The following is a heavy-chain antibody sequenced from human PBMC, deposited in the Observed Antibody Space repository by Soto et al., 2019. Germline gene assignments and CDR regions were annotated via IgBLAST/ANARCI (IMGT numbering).Heavy chain of an antibody. Sequence: PGGSLRLSCAASGITYSTSAMSWVRQAPGKGLEWVSYISSSSSYIYYADSVKGRFTISRDNAKNSLYLQMNSLRAEDTAVYYCARGDSSSWPFDAFDIWGQGTMVTVSS. D-gene: IGHD6-13*01. CDR2: ISSSSSYI. J-gene: IGHJ3*02. CDR1: GITYSTSA. V-gene: IGHV3-21*01. CDR3: ARGDSSSWPFDAFDI.